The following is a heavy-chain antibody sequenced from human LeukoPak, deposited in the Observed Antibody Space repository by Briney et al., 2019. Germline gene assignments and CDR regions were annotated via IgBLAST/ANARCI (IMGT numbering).Heavy chain of an antibody. V-gene: IGHV1-46*01. CDR1: GGTFSSYA. CDR3: ARDPRSIVGDY. CDR2: INPSGGST. D-gene: IGHD1-26*01. J-gene: IGHJ4*02. Sequence: ASVKVSCKASGGTFSSYAISWVRQAPGQGLEWMGMINPSGGSTTYAQKFQGRVTMTRDTSTSTVDMELSSLRSEDTAVYYCARDPRSIVGDYWGQGTLVTVSS.